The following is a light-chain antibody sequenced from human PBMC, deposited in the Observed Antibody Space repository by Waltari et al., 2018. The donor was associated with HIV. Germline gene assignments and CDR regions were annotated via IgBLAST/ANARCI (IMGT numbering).Light chain of an antibody. CDR2: WAF. CDR3: QQYHTIPQT. V-gene: IGKV4-1*01. Sequence: IVMPQSPDSLPVSRGARAPITSRSSTGVLASSNVKNELAWYQQKSGLPPKLLIYWAFARQGGVPDRFSGSGSGTEFTLTISRLQPEDVAVYYCQQYHTIPQTFGQGTKVEI. J-gene: IGKJ1*01. CDR1: TGVLASSNVKNE.